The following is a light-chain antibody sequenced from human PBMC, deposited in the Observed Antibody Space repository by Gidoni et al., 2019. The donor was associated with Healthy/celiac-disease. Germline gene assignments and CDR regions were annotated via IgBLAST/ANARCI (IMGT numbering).Light chain of an antibody. CDR1: QGISSY. CDR2: AAS. CDR3: QQLNSYRWT. J-gene: IGKJ1*01. V-gene: IGKV1-9*01. Sequence: DIKLTSSPSFLSASVENRVTITCRASQGISSYLAWYQQKPGKAPKLLIYAASTLQSGVPSRFSGSGSGTEFTLTISSLQPEDFATYYCQQLNSYRWTFGQGTKVEIK.